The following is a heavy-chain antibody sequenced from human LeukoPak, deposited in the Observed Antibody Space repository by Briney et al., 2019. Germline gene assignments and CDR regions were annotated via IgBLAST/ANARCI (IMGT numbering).Heavy chain of an antibody. D-gene: IGHD6-13*01. J-gene: IGHJ3*02. CDR3: ARGRGSSSSGTGFDI. V-gene: IGHV1-2*02. Sequence: ASVKVSCKASGYTFTGYYMHWVRQAPGQGLEWMGWINPNSGGTNYAQKFQGRVTMTRDTSISTAYMELSRLRSDGTAVYYCARGRGSSSSGTGFDIWGQGTMVTVPS. CDR1: GYTFTGYY. CDR2: INPNSGGT.